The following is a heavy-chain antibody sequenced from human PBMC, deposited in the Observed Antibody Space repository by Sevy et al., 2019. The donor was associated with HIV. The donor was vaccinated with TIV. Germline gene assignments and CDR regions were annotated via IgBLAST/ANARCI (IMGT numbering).Heavy chain of an antibody. V-gene: IGHV3-21*01. D-gene: IGHD3-10*01. Sequence: GESLKISCAASGFTFNYHFMKWVRQVPGKGLEWVSYISSASSYINYSDSVKGRFTISRDNAKNLVFLEMNNLRPEDTAVYFCARGDYYGSLYYFDYWGQGTLVTVSS. CDR3: ARGDYYGSLYYFDY. CDR2: ISSASSYI. CDR1: GFTFNYHF. J-gene: IGHJ4*02.